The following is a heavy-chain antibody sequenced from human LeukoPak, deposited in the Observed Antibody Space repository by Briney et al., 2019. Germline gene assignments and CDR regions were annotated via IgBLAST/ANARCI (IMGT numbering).Heavy chain of an antibody. Sequence: AGGSLRLSCAASGFTFSSYAMHWVRQAPGKGLEWVAVISYDGSNKYYADSVKGRFTISRDNSKNTLYLQMNSLRAEDTAVYYCARDTHYYYDSSGYLLLWGQGTLVTVSS. D-gene: IGHD3-22*01. V-gene: IGHV3-30*04. J-gene: IGHJ4*02. CDR3: ARDTHYYYDSSGYLLL. CDR1: GFTFSSYA. CDR2: ISYDGSNK.